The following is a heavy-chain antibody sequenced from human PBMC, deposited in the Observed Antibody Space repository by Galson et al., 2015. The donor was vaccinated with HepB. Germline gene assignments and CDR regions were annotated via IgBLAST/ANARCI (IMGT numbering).Heavy chain of an antibody. CDR2: FDPEDGET. Sequence: SVKVSCKVSGYTLTELSMHWVRQAPGKGLEWMGGFDPEDGETIYAQKFQGRVTMTEDTSTDTAYMELSSLRSEDTAVYYCATGLAMVRGGFDYWGQGTLSPSPQ. V-gene: IGHV1-24*01. D-gene: IGHD3-10*01. CDR1: GYTLTELS. CDR3: ATGLAMVRGGFDY. J-gene: IGHJ4*02.